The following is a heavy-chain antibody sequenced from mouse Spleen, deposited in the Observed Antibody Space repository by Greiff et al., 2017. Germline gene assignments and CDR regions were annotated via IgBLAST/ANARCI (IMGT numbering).Heavy chain of an antibody. CDR1: GYTFTSYW. CDR3: AREGFYGYDEGYAMDY. J-gene: IGHJ4*01. CDR2: IDPNSGGT. V-gene: IGHV1-72*01. Sequence: QVQLKQPGAELVKPGASVKLSCKASGYTFTSYWMHWVKQRPGRGLEWIGRIDPNSGGTKYNEKFKSKATLTVDKPSSTAYMQLSSLTSEDSAVYYCAREGFYGYDEGYAMDYWGQGTSVTVSS. D-gene: IGHD2-2*01.